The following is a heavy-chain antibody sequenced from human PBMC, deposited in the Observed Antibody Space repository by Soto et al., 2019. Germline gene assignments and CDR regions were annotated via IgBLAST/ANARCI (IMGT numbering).Heavy chain of an antibody. CDR3: TRHSYTHPGIVDY. CDR2: IYFTGSP. J-gene: IGHJ4*02. Sequence: PSETLSLTCNVSGDSINNNHYYWGWIRQSPGTGLEWIASIYFTGSPQSNPSLRSRITISVDTTKNHCSLQLRSVTAADTAIYYCTRHSYTHPGIVDYWGQGTRVTVSS. CDR1: GDSINNNHYY. V-gene: IGHV4-39*01. D-gene: IGHD3-10*01.